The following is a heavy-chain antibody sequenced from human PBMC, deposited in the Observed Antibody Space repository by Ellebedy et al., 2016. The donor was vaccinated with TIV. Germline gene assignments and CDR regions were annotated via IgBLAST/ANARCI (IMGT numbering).Heavy chain of an antibody. V-gene: IGHV3-30*18. Sequence: GGSLRLSXAASGFTFSSYGMHWVRQAPGKGLEWVAVISYDGSNKYYADSVKGRFTISRDNSKNTLYLQMNSLRAEDTAVYYCAKVSVAGKKGVDYWGQGTLVTVSS. CDR1: GFTFSSYG. D-gene: IGHD6-19*01. CDR3: AKVSVAGKKGVDY. J-gene: IGHJ4*02. CDR2: ISYDGSNK.